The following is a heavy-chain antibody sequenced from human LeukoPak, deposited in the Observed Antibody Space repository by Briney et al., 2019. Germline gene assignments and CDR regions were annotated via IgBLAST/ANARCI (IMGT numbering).Heavy chain of an antibody. CDR2: ISSSSNYI. D-gene: IGHD1-26*01. J-gene: IGHJ4*02. Sequence: PGGSLRLSCAASGFTFSSYNVNWVRQAPGKGLEWVSSISSSSNYIYYADSVKGRFTISRDNAKNSLYLQMNSLRAEDTAVYYCAKQDSGTKDYWGQGTLVTVSS. CDR3: AKQDSGTKDY. V-gene: IGHV3-21*01. CDR1: GFTFSSYN.